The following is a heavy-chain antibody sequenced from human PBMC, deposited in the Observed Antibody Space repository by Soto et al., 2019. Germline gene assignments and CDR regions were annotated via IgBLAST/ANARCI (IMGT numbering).Heavy chain of an antibody. Sequence: SETLSLTCTVSGGSISSYYWSWIRQPAGKGLEWIGRIYTSGSTNYNPSLKSRVTMSVDTSKNQFSLKLSSVTAADTAVYYCAREREWELLPLSWFDPWGQGTLVTVSP. CDR2: IYTSGST. CDR1: GGSISSYY. J-gene: IGHJ5*02. CDR3: AREREWELLPLSWFDP. D-gene: IGHD1-26*01. V-gene: IGHV4-4*07.